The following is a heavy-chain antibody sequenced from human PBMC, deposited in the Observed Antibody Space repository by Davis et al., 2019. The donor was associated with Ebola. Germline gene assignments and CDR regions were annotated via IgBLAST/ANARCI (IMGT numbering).Heavy chain of an antibody. CDR2: ISYDGSNK. CDR3: ARERLDAFDI. V-gene: IGHV3-30-3*01. J-gene: IGHJ3*02. CDR1: GFTFSSYA. Sequence: GESLKISCAASGFTFSSYAMHWVRQAPGKGLEWVAVISYDGSNKYYADSVKGRFTISRDNSKNTLYLQMNSLRAEDTAVYYCARERLDAFDIWGQGTMVTVSS.